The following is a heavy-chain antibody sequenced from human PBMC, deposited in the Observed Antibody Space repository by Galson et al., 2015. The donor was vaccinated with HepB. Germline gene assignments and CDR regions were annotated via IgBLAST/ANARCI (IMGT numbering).Heavy chain of an antibody. D-gene: IGHD4-17*01. Sequence: SLRLSCAASGFTFSSCWMSWVRQAPGKGLVWVSRINSDGGTTSYADSVKGRFTISRDNAKNTLYLQMNSLRAEDTAVYYCARAIPYGDYYYYYAMDVWGQGTTVTVSS. J-gene: IGHJ6*02. CDR3: ARAIPYGDYYYYYAMDV. CDR2: INSDGGTT. CDR1: GFTFSSCW. V-gene: IGHV3-74*01.